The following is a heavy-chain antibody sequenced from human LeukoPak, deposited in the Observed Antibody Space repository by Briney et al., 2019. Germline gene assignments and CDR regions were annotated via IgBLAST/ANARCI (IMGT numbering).Heavy chain of an antibody. V-gene: IGHV3-66*01. CDR2: IYSGGST. CDR1: GFTFSSYS. D-gene: IGHD1/OR15-1a*01. J-gene: IGHJ3*02. CDR3: VRGVEQTFDI. Sequence: PGGSLRLSCAASGFTFSSYSMNWVRQAPGKGLEWVSVIYSGGSTYYADSVKGRFTISRDNSKNTLYLQMNSLRAEDTAVYYCVRGVEQTFDIWGQGTMVIVSS.